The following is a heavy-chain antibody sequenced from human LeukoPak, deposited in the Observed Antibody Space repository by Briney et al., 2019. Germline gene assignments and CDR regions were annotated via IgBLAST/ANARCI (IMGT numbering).Heavy chain of an antibody. CDR2: ISAYNGNT. D-gene: IGHD2-2*01. CDR3: ARPAMTPGGDAFDI. CDR1: GYTFTSYG. Sequence: GASVKVSCKASGYTFTSYGISWVRQAPGQGLERVGWISAYNGNTNYAQKLQGRVTMTTDTSTSTAYMELRSLRSDDTAVYYCARPAMTPGGDAFDIWGQGTMVTVSS. V-gene: IGHV1-18*01. J-gene: IGHJ3*02.